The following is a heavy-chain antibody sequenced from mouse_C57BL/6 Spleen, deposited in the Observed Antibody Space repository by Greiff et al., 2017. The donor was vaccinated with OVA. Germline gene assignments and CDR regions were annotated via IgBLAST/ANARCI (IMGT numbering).Heavy chain of an antibody. D-gene: IGHD4-1*01. Sequence: VQLQQSGTELVKPGASVKLSCKASGYTFTSYWMHWVKQRPGPGLEWIGNINPSNGGTNYNEKFKSKATLTVDKSSSTAYMQLSSLTSEDSAVYYCARAEANWVYYFDYWGQGTTLTVSS. CDR3: ARAEANWVYYFDY. CDR1: GYTFTSYW. V-gene: IGHV1-53*01. J-gene: IGHJ2*01. CDR2: INPSNGGT.